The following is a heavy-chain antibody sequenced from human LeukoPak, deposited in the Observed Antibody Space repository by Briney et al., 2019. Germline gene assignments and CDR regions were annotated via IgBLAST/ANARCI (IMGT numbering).Heavy chain of an antibody. V-gene: IGHV4-59*01. CDR2: INYSGST. D-gene: IGHD2/OR15-2a*01. CDR1: GGSISGFY. Sequence: PSETLSLTCTVAGGSISGFYGSWLRQPPGKGLEGIGDINYSGSTNYNPSLKSRVTISDDTSKNQFSLKLTSVTAADTAVYYCAREIEYSGYFDFWGQGTLVTVSS. J-gene: IGHJ4*02. CDR3: AREIEYSGYFDF.